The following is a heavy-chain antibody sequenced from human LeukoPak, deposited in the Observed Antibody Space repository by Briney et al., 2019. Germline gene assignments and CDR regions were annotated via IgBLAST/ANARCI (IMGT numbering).Heavy chain of an antibody. J-gene: IGHJ4*02. D-gene: IGHD4-11*01. V-gene: IGHV2-5*01. CDR1: GFSLTTSGVG. Sequence: SGPTLVNPTQTLTLTCTFSGFSLTTSGVGVGWIRQPPGKALEWLALIYWNDEKRYSPSLKSRLTITKDTSKNQVVLTLTNMDPVDTATYYCAHRLPYNYFDYWGQGTLVTVSS. CDR2: IYWNDEK. CDR3: AHRLPYNYFDY.